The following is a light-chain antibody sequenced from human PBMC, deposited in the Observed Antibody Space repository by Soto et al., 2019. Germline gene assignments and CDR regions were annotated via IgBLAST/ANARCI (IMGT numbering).Light chain of an antibody. Sequence: DIVMTQATLSLPVTPGEPASISCRSSQSLLHGNGYNYLDWYLQKPGQSPQLLIYLGSNRASGVPDRFSGSGSGTDFTLKISRVEVEDVGVYYCMQALQTPLTFGGGTKVEIK. V-gene: IGKV2-28*01. CDR2: LGS. CDR3: MQALQTPLT. J-gene: IGKJ4*01. CDR1: QSLLHGNGYNY.